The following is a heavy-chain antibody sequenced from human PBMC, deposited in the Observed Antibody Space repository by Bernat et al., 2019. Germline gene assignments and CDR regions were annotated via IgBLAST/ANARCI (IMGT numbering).Heavy chain of an antibody. V-gene: IGHV3-11*06. J-gene: IGHJ6*02. CDR1: GFTFSDYY. D-gene: IGHD3-10*01. CDR3: ARDVSYSLGYYYGSGSQTPVYGMDV. Sequence: QVQLVESGGGLVKPGGSLRLSCAASGFTFSDYYMSWIRQAPGKGLEWVSYISSSSSYTNYADSVKGRFTISRDNAKNSLYLQMNSLRAEDTAVYYCARDVSYSLGYYYGSGSQTPVYGMDVWGQGTTVTVSS. CDR2: ISSSSSYT.